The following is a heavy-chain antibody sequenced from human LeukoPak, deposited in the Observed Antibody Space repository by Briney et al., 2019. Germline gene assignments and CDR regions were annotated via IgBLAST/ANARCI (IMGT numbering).Heavy chain of an antibody. CDR1: GYTFTDYY. CDR2: INPNSGGT. Sequence: ASVTVSCKPSGYTFTDYYLHWVRQAPGQGLEWMGWINPNSGGTNYAQKFQGRVTMSRDTSISTAYMELSRLISDDTAVYYCARGIAVSGSSYFDYWGQGTLVTVSS. V-gene: IGHV1-2*02. D-gene: IGHD6-13*01. CDR3: ARGIAVSGSSYFDY. J-gene: IGHJ4*02.